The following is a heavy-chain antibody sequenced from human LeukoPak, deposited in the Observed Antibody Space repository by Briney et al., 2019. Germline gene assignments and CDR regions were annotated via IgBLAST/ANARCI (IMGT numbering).Heavy chain of an antibody. CDR1: GGSISSGGYY. Sequence: SQTLSLTCTVSGGSISSGGYYWSWIRQHPGKGLEWIGYIYYSGSTYYNPSLKSRVTISVDTSKNQFSLKLSSVTAADTAVYYCARREYYYDSSGYLHDAFDIWGQGTMVTVSS. D-gene: IGHD3-22*01. V-gene: IGHV4-31*03. CDR3: ARREYYYDSSGYLHDAFDI. CDR2: IYYSGST. J-gene: IGHJ3*02.